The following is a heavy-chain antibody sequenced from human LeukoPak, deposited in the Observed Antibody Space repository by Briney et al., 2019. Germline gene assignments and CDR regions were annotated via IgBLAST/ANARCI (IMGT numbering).Heavy chain of an antibody. V-gene: IGHV4-30-4*01. Sequence: PSETLSLTCTVSGDSLRSSPYYWGWIRQPPGKGLEWIGYIYYSGSTYYNPSLKSRVTISVDTSKNQFSLKLSSVTAADTAVYYCARGIFGVVTPDAFDIWGQGTMVTVSS. J-gene: IGHJ3*02. CDR1: GDSLRSSPYY. CDR2: IYYSGST. D-gene: IGHD3-3*02. CDR3: ARGIFGVVTPDAFDI.